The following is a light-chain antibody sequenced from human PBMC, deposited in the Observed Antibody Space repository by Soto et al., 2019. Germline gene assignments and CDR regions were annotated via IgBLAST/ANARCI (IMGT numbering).Light chain of an antibody. Sequence: DIQMTQSPSSLSASVGDRVTITCRASQGIRHDLGWYQQKPGKAPTRLIYSASSLQSGVPSRFSGSGSGTEFTLTISSLQPEDSATYYCIQHNSYPQTFGQGTKVAIK. J-gene: IGKJ1*01. CDR1: QGIRHD. CDR3: IQHNSYPQT. CDR2: SAS. V-gene: IGKV1-17*01.